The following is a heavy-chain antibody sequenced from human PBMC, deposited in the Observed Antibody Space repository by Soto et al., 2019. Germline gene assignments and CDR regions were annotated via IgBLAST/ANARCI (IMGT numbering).Heavy chain of an antibody. D-gene: IGHD1-1*01. Sequence: QVQLQESGPGLVKPSETLSLTCTVSGGSFISYFWTWTRQPPGKGLEWIGYVHYSGNNNYNPSLKSRVTLSVDTSKNLLSRELSSVTAADTAVYYCARLNQLAPKRNAFDIWGQGTMVTVSS. CDR2: VHYSGNN. CDR1: GGSFISYF. V-gene: IGHV4-59*01. J-gene: IGHJ3*02. CDR3: ARLNQLAPKRNAFDI.